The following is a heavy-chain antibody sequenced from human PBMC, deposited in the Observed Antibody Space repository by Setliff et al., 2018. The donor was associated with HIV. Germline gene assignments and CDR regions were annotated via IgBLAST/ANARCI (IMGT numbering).Heavy chain of an antibody. CDR2: IKSKTDGGTT. CDR1: GFTFSNAW. Sequence: GGSLSLSCAASGFTFSNAWMSWVRQAPGKGLEWVGRIKSKTDGGTTDYAAPVKGRFTISRDYSKNTLYLQMNSLKTEDTALYYCTLLYYNFWSGLYNYWGQGTLVTVSS. D-gene: IGHD3-3*01. V-gene: IGHV3-15*01. J-gene: IGHJ4*02. CDR3: TLLYYNFWSGLYNY.